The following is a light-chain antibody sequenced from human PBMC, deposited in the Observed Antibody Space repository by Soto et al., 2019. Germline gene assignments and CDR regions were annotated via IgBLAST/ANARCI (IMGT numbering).Light chain of an antibody. J-gene: IGKJ5*01. CDR1: RSVRIGY. V-gene: IGKV3D-20*01. CDR2: DAS. Sequence: EIILPQSQPTLSLSPGERATLSCGASRSVRIGYVAGHQHLAGLAPRLLIHDASSRATGIPDRFSGTKSGTDFTLTMRGLEPEDAAVYYCQQYGSSPITFCQGTRLEI. CDR3: QQYGSSPIT.